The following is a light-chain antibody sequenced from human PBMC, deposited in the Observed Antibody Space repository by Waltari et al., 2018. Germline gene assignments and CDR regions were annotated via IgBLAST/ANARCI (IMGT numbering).Light chain of an antibody. Sequence: QSALTQPRSVPGSPGQSVTIPCPVTSRAVGGYNYVTWYPQHPGKAPKLRIYDVSKRPSGVPDRFSGSKSGNTASLTISGLQAEDEADYYCCSYAGSYTWVFGGGTKLTVL. CDR3: CSYAGSYTWV. CDR1: SRAVGGYNY. V-gene: IGLV2-11*02. J-gene: IGLJ3*02. CDR2: DVS.